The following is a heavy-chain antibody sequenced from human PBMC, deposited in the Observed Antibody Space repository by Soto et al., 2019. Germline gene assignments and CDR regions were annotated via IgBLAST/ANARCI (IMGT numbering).Heavy chain of an antibody. V-gene: IGHV3-48*01. D-gene: IGHD3-16*02. Sequence: GGSLRLSCAASGFTFSSYSMNWVRQAPWKGLEWVSYISSSSSTIYYADSVKGRFTISRDNAKNSLYLQMNSLRAEDTAVYYCARDFNDYIWGSYRRDAFDIWGKGTMVTVS. J-gene: IGHJ3*02. CDR2: ISSSSSTI. CDR1: GFTFSSYS. CDR3: ARDFNDYIWGSYRRDAFDI.